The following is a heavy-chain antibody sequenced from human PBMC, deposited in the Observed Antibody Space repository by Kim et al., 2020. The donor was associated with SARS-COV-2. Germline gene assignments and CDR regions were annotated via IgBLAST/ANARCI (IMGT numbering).Heavy chain of an antibody. J-gene: IGHJ4*01. CDR2: ISYDGSNK. V-gene: IGHV3-30*04. CDR3: AILTGIAAAGTGDY. D-gene: IGHD6-13*01. Sequence: GGSLRLSCAASGFTFSSYAMHWVRQAPGKGLEWVAVISYDGSNKYYADFVKGRFTISRDNSKNTLYLQMNSLRAEDTAVYYCAILTGIAAAGTGDYWGQGTLVTVSS. CDR1: GFTFSSYA.